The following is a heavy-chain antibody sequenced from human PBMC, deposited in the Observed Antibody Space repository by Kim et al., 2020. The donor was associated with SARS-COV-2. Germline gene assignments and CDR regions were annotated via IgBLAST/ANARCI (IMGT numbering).Heavy chain of an antibody. J-gene: IGHJ3*02. CDR1: GGTFSSYA. D-gene: IGHD3-9*01. Sequence: SVKVSCKASGGTFSSYAISWVRQAPGQGLEWMGGIIPIFGTANYAQKFQGRVTITADESTSTAYMELSSLRSEDTAVYYCARGSHYDILTGPDRDAFDIWGQGTMVTVSS. V-gene: IGHV1-69*13. CDR2: IIPIFGTA. CDR3: ARGSHYDILTGPDRDAFDI.